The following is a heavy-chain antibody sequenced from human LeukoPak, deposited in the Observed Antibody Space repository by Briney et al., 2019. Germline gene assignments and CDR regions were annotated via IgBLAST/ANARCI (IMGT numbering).Heavy chain of an antibody. CDR3: ARGSVVGLGY. V-gene: IGHV4-34*01. D-gene: IGHD3-16*01. CDR1: GGSFSGYY. CDR2: INHSGST. J-gene: IGHJ4*02. Sequence: PSETLSLTCAVYGGSFSGYYWSWIRQPPGKRLEWIGEINHSGSTNYNPSLKSRATISVDTSKNQFSLKLTSVTAADTAVYYCARGSVVGLGYWGQGILVTVSS.